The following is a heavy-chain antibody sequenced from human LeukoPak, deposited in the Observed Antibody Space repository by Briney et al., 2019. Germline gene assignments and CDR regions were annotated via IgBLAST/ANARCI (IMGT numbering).Heavy chain of an antibody. J-gene: IGHJ4*02. CDR3: ARDGGYYGSGSYYKVSFDY. V-gene: IGHV3-7*01. Sequence: PGGSLRLSCAASGFTFSNFWMSWVRQAPGKGLEWVAHIKPDGSEGYYADSVKGRFTISRDNAKNSLYLQMNSLRAEDTAVYYCARDGGYYGSGSYYKVSFDYWGQGTLVTVSS. CDR1: GFTFSNFW. D-gene: IGHD3-10*01. CDR2: IKPDGSEG.